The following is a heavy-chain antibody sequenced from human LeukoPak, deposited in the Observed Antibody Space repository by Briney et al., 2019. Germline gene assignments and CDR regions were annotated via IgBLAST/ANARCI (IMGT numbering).Heavy chain of an antibody. CDR1: GFTFSSYA. Sequence: GRSLRLSCAASGFTFSSYAMHWVRQVPGKGLEWVSIVTYDGSNKHYVDSVKGRFTISRDNSKNTLFLQMNNLRTEDTAVYYCTRDKGWAIDYWGQGTLVTVSS. J-gene: IGHJ4*02. V-gene: IGHV3-30*04. CDR3: TRDKGWAIDY. CDR2: VTYDGSNK. D-gene: IGHD2-15*01.